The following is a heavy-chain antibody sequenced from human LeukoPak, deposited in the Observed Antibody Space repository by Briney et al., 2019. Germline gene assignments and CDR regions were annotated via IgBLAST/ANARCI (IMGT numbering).Heavy chain of an antibody. V-gene: IGHV1-2*02. CDR2: INPNGGGT. J-gene: IGHJ4*01. CDR1: GYTFTGHY. CDR3: ARVGVPAAMTWVEFDY. Sequence: ASVKVSCKASGYTFTGHYMHWVRQAPGQGLEWMGWINPNGGGTNYAQKFQGRVTMTRDTSINIVYMELSGLRSDDTAVYYCARVGVPAAMTWVEFDYWGQEPWSPSPQ. D-gene: IGHD2-2*01.